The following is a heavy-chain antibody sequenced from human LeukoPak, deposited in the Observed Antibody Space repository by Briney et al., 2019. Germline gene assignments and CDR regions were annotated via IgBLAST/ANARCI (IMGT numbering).Heavy chain of an antibody. CDR1: GFTFSSYG. J-gene: IGHJ6*02. D-gene: IGHD4-23*01. CDR2: IWYDGSNK. CDR3: ARGENTTTVVNYGMDV. V-gene: IGHV3-33*01. Sequence: PGGSLRLSCAASGFTFSSYGMHWVRQAPGKGLEWVAVIWYDGSNKYYADSVKGRFTISRDNSKNTLYLQMNSLRAEDTAVYYCARGENTTTVVNYGMDVWGQGTTVTVSS.